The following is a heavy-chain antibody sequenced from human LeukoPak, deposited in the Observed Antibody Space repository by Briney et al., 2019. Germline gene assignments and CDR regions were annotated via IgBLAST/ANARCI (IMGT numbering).Heavy chain of an antibody. CDR3: ARVIAVAGTGDYYFDY. J-gene: IGHJ4*02. CDR1: GGSISSSSYY. V-gene: IGHV4-39*01. CDR2: IYYSGST. Sequence: SETLSLTCTVSGGSISSSSYYWGWIRQPPGKGLEWIGSIYYSGSTYYNPSLKSQVTISIDTSKNQFSLKLSSVTAAYTAVYYCARVIAVAGTGDYYFDYWGQGTLVTVSS. D-gene: IGHD6-19*01.